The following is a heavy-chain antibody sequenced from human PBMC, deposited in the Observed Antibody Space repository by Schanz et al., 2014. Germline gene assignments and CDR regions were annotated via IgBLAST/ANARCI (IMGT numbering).Heavy chain of an antibody. CDR3: GRGFSRSYIDF. CDR2: INPSGGST. CDR1: GYTFTSDS. J-gene: IGHJ4*02. D-gene: IGHD6-6*01. Sequence: QVQLVQSGAEVKKPGASVKVSCKASGYTFTSDSMHWVRQAPGQGLEWMGIINPSGGSTRYGQKFQGRITVTTDTSTSTVYLELSSLRSDDTAVYYCGRGFSRSYIDFWGQGSLVIVSS. V-gene: IGHV1-46*03.